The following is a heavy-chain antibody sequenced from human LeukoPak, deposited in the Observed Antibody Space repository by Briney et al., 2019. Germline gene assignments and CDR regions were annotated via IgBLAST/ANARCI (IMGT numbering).Heavy chain of an antibody. V-gene: IGHV4-59*01. J-gene: IGHJ4*02. CDR2: IYYSGST. D-gene: IGHD3-22*01. CDR1: GGSISSYY. CDR3: ARGEYYDSSGYYY. Sequence: SETLSLTCTASGGSISSYYWSWIRQPPGKGLEWIGYIYYSGSTNYNPSLKSRVTISADTSKNQFSLKLSSVTAADTAVYYCARGEYYDSSGYYYWGQGTLVTVSS.